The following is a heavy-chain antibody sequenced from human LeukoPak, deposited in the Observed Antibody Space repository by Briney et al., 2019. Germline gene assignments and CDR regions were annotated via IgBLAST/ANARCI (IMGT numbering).Heavy chain of an antibody. Sequence: SETLSLTCAVYGGCFSGYYWSWIRQPPGKGLEWIGEINHSGSTNYNAALKSRVTISVETSKNQFSLKLRSVTAADTAVYYCARGHSTTYYYGSGSYYGGIWGQGTMVTVSS. CDR1: GGCFSGYY. CDR2: INHSGST. J-gene: IGHJ3*02. D-gene: IGHD3-10*01. V-gene: IGHV4-34*01. CDR3: ARGHSTTYYYGSGSYYGGI.